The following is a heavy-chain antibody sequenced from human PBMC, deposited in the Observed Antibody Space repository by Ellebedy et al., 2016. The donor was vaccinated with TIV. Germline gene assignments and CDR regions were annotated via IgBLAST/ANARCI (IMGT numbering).Heavy chain of an antibody. Sequence: GESLKISCKGSGYIFGSYWIGWVRQMPGKGLEWMGVINPGDYETRYSPSFQGHVTISAYKSTNTAYLQWNSLKASDTATYYCARQYSTGLGGAGYWGQGTLVTVSS. CDR2: INPGDYET. CDR1: GYIFGSYW. V-gene: IGHV5-51*01. D-gene: IGHD2-8*02. CDR3: ARQYSTGLGGAGY. J-gene: IGHJ4*02.